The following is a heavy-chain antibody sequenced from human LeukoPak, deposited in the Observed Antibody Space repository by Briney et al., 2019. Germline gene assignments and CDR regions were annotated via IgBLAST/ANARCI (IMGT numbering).Heavy chain of an antibody. CDR3: VKERYYGDYGNWFDP. J-gene: IGHJ5*02. CDR1: GFTFSSHA. V-gene: IGHV3-23*01. CDR2: ISGSGGST. Sequence: GGSLGLSCAASGFTFSSHAMSWVRQAPGKGLEWVSAISGSGGSTYYADSVKGRFTISRDNSKNTLYLQMNSLRAEDTAVYYCVKERYYGDYGNWFDPWGQGTLVTVSS. D-gene: IGHD4-17*01.